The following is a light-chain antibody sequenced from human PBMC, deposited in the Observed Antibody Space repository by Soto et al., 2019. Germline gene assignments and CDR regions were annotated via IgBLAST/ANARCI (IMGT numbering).Light chain of an antibody. CDR1: SSDVGGYDY. CDR3: SSYSISTADL. Sequence: ALTQPASVSGSPGQSITISCTGTSSDVGGYDYVSWYQLHPGKAPKLMVFEVSNRPSGVSYRFSGSKSGNTASLTISGLQAEDEADYFCSSYSISTADLFGTGTKATVL. CDR2: EVS. J-gene: IGLJ1*01. V-gene: IGLV2-14*01.